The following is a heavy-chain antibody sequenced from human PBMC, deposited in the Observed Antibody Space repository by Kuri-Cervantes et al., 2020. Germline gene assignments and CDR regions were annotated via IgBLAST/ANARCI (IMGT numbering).Heavy chain of an antibody. V-gene: IGHV4-61*08. J-gene: IGHJ4*02. Sequence: SETLSLTCTVSGGSISSGGYYWSWIRQPPGKGLEWIGYIYYSGSTNYNPSLKSRVTISVDTSKNQFSLKLSSVTAADTAVYYCARDGWGRGHERKFDYWGQGTLVTVSS. CDR3: ARDGWGRGHERKFDY. CDR2: IYYSGST. D-gene: IGHD2-8*02. CDR1: GGSISSGGYY.